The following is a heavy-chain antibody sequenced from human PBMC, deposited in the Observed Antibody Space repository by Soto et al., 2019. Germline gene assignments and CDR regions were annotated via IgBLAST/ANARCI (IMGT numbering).Heavy chain of an antibody. CDR2: IKDTGST. Sequence: QVQLQQWGAGLLRPSETLSLTCAVFNGSLSGFYWSWIRQPPGKGLEWIGEIKDTGSTNHNPSLKSRVIMSLDKSKRQFSLKLSSVTAADTAIYYCASGRNWGQGTLVTVSS. CDR1: NGSLSGFY. V-gene: IGHV4-34*01. CDR3: ASGRN. J-gene: IGHJ4*02.